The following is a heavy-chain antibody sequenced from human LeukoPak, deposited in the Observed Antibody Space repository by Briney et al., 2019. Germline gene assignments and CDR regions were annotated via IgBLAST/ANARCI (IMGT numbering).Heavy chain of an antibody. CDR1: GYTFTGYY. Sequence: ASVKVSCKASGYTFTGYYMHWVRQAPGQGLEWMGWINANSGGTNYAQKFQGRVTMTRDTSISTAYMELSRLRSDDTAVYYCASANRGSGLGFDYWGQGTLVTVSS. D-gene: IGHD3-10*01. CDR3: ASANRGSGLGFDY. V-gene: IGHV1-2*02. CDR2: INANSGGT. J-gene: IGHJ4*02.